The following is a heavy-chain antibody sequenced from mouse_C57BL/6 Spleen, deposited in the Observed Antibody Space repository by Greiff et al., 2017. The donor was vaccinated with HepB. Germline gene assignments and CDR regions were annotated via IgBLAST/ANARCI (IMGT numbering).Heavy chain of an antibody. CDR2: INPYNGDT. Sequence: VQLQQSGPELVKPGDSVKISCKASGYSFTGYFINWVMQSHGKSLEWIGRINPYNGDTFYNQKFKGKATLTVDKSSSTAHMELRSLTSEDSAVYYCARNYGSSLYYAMDYWGQGTSVTVSS. D-gene: IGHD1-1*01. J-gene: IGHJ4*01. CDR1: GYSFTGYF. CDR3: ARNYGSSLYYAMDY. V-gene: IGHV1-20*01.